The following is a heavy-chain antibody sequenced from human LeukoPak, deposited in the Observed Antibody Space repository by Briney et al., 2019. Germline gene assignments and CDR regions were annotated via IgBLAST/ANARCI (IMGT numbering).Heavy chain of an antibody. V-gene: IGHV4-34*01. CDR1: GGSFSGYY. Sequence: ETLSLTCAVYGGSFSGYYWSWIRQPPGKGLEWIGEINHSGSTNYNPSLKSRVTISVDTSKNQFSLKLSSVTAADTAVYYCAREDVDTAMVFDYWGQGTLVTVSS. J-gene: IGHJ4*02. CDR2: INHSGST. D-gene: IGHD5-18*01. CDR3: AREDVDTAMVFDY.